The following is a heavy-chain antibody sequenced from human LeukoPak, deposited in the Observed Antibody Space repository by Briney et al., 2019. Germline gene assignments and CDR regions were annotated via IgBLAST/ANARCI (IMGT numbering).Heavy chain of an antibody. Sequence: DSVKGRFTISRDNAKNSLYLQMNSLRAKDTAVYYCAKDSIATYYYYYYMDVWGKGTTVTVSS. CDR3: AKDSIATYYYYYYMDV. V-gene: IGHV3-21*06. D-gene: IGHD6-6*01. J-gene: IGHJ6*03.